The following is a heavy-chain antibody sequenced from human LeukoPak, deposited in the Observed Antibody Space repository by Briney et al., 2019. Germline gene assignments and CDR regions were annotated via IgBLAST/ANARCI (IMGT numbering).Heavy chain of an antibody. CDR2: MHPTGDST. CDR1: GYTFTKYY. Sequence: VASVKVSCKASGYTFTKYYMNWVRQAPGQGLEWMGLMHPTGDSTNYAQKFQGRVTLTRDTSTGTFYMELSSLTSEDTAVYYCARHDFDLPMIYSFFVHWGQGTLVTVSS. J-gene: IGHJ5*02. V-gene: IGHV1-46*01. CDR3: ARHDFDLPMIYSFFVH. D-gene: IGHD3-3*01.